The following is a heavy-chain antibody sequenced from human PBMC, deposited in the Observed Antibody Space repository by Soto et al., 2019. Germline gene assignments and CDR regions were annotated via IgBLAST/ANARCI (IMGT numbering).Heavy chain of an antibody. D-gene: IGHD3-3*01. J-gene: IGHJ4*02. Sequence: EVQLVESGGGLVQPGRSLRLSCAASGFTFDDYAMHWVRQAPGKGLEWVSGISWNSGSIGYADSVEGRFTISRDNAKNSLYLQMNSLRAEDTALYYCAKDTYGNFYYFDYWGQGTLVTVSS. V-gene: IGHV3-9*01. CDR2: ISWNSGSI. CDR1: GFTFDDYA. CDR3: AKDTYGNFYYFDY.